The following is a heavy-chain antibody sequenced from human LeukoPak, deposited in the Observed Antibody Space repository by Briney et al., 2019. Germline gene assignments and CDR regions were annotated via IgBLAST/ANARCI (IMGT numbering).Heavy chain of an antibody. J-gene: IGHJ3*02. CDR3: ARYRKYQFDAFDI. CDR2: IYPGDSDT. Sequence: GESLKISCKGCGYSFTSYWIGWVRQMPGKGLEWMGIIYPGDSDTRYSPSFQGQVTISADKSISTAYLQWSSLKASDTAMYYCARYRKYQFDAFDIWCQGTMVTVSS. CDR1: GYSFTSYW. D-gene: IGHD2-2*01. V-gene: IGHV5-51*01.